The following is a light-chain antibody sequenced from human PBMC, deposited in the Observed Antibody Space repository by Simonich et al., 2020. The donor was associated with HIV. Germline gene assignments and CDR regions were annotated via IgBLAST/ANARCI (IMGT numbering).Light chain of an antibody. CDR1: QSIDNW. J-gene: IGKJ1*01. CDR3: QQYNNYSWT. Sequence: DIQMTQSPSTLSAHVGDRVTITCRASQSIDNWLAWYQQKPGKAPKLLIYEASSLQSGVPSRFSGSGSGAEFTLTISSLQPDDFATYYCQQYNNYSWTFGQGTKVEIE. V-gene: IGKV1-5*03. CDR2: EAS.